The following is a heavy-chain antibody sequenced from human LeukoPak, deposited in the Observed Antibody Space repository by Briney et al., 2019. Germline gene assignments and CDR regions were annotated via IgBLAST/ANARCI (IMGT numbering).Heavy chain of an antibody. CDR1: GFTFGDYV. CDR3: TRDKRWLQLGYFDY. J-gene: IGHJ4*02. Sequence: GGSLRLSCTASGFTFGDYVMSWFRQAPGKGLEWVGFIRSKAYGGTTEYAASVKGRFTISRDDSKSIAYLQMNSLKTEDTAVYYCTRDKRWLQLGYFDYWGQGTLVTVSS. V-gene: IGHV3-49*03. D-gene: IGHD5-24*01. CDR2: IRSKAYGGTT.